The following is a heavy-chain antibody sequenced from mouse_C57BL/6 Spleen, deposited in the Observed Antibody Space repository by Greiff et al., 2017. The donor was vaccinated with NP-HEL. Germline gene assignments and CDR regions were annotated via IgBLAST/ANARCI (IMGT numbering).Heavy chain of an antibody. Sequence: VQLQQPGAELVKPGASVKLSCKASGYTFTSYWMQWVKQRPGQGLEWIGEIDPSDSYTNYNQKFKGKATLTVDTSSSTAYMQLSSLTSEDSAVYYCARSGQLRLPLFDYWGQGTTLTVSS. V-gene: IGHV1-50*01. J-gene: IGHJ2*01. CDR1: GYTFTSYW. CDR3: ARSGQLRLPLFDY. D-gene: IGHD3-2*02. CDR2: IDPSDSYT.